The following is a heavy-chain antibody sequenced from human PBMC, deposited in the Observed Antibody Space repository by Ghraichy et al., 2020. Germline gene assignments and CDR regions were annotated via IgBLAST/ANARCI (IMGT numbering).Heavy chain of an antibody. V-gene: IGHV3-74*01. CDR2: ITGDGSNT. D-gene: IGHD3-16*01. Sequence: GGSLRLSCAASGSTFGIYWMHWVRQAPGKGLVWVSRITGDGSNTIYAGSMKGRFTISRDNAKNMLYLQMNSLRADDTAVYYCATGLGHYYDSWGQGTLVTVSS. J-gene: IGHJ4*02. CDR1: GSTFGIYW. CDR3: ATGLGHYYDS.